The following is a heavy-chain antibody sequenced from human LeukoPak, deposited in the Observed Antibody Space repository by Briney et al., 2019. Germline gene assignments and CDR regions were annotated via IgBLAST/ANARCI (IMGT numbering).Heavy chain of an antibody. Sequence: GGSLRLSCAASGFTFSSYAMHWVRQAPGKGLEWVAVISYDGSNKYYADSVKGRFTISRDNSKNTLYLQMNSLGAEDTAVYYCAKELIAVAGTGFDYWGQGTLVTVSS. J-gene: IGHJ4*02. D-gene: IGHD6-19*01. V-gene: IGHV3-30-3*01. CDR2: ISYDGSNK. CDR3: AKELIAVAGTGFDY. CDR1: GFTFSSYA.